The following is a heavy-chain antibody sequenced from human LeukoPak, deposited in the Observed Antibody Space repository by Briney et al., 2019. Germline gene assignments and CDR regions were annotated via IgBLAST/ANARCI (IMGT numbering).Heavy chain of an antibody. J-gene: IGHJ4*02. CDR3: ARDETTPNYGSGSHDH. D-gene: IGHD3-10*01. CDR1: GFTFSSSW. CDR2: INTDGTGT. Sequence: GGSLRLSCVASGFTFSSSWMHWVRQVPGKGLLWVSRINTDGTGTDYTDSVKGRLTISRDNAKNTLFLQMNSLRADDTAVYYCARDETTPNYGSGSHDHWGQGTLVTVSS. V-gene: IGHV3-74*01.